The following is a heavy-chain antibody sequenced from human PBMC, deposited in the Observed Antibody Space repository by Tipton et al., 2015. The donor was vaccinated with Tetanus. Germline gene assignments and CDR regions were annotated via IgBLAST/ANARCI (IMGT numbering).Heavy chain of an antibody. CDR3: ASHYGSGSDDAFDI. J-gene: IGHJ3*02. CDR2: IYYSGST. V-gene: IGHV4-59*12. CDR1: VGAIIDSY. Sequence: GLVKPSETLSLNCTVSVGAIIDSYWGWIRQSPGKGLEWIGYIYYSGSTNYNPSLKSRVTISVDTSKNQFSLKLRSVTAADTAVYYCASHYGSGSDDAFDIWGQGTMVTVSS. D-gene: IGHD3-10*01.